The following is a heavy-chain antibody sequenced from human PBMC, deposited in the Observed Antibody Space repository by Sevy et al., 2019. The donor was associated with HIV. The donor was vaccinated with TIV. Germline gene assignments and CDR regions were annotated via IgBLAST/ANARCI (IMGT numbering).Heavy chain of an antibody. J-gene: IGHJ4*02. CDR2: ISGSGGST. V-gene: IGHV3-23*01. CDR1: GFTFSSYA. D-gene: IGHD6-19*01. Sequence: GGSLRLSCAASGFTFSSYAMSWVRQAPGKGLEWVSAISGSGGSTYYADSVKGRFTISRDNSKNTLYLQTNSLRAEDTAVYYCAKKGGAWSAGWFFDYWGQGTLVTVSS. CDR3: AKKGGAWSAGWFFDY.